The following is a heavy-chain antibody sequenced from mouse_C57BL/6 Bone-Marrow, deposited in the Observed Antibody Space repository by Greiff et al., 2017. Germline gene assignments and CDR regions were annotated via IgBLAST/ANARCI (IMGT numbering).Heavy chain of an antibody. CDR2: ISDGGSYT. D-gene: IGHD2-3*01. J-gene: IGHJ3*01. CDR1: GFTFSSYA. V-gene: IGHV5-4*01. Sequence: EVHLVESGGGLVKPGGSLTLSCAASGFTFSSYAMSWFRQTPQKRLEWVATISDGGSYTYYPDNVKGRFTISRDNAKNNLYLQMSHLKSEDTAMYYCAREGWLLTWFAYWGQGTLVTVSA. CDR3: AREGWLLTWFAY.